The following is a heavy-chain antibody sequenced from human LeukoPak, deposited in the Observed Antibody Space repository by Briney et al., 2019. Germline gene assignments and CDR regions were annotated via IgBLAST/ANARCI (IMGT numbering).Heavy chain of an antibody. CDR2: IKQDGSEK. D-gene: IGHD6-13*01. Sequence: PGGSLRLSCAASGFTFSSYWMSWVRQAPGKGLEWVANIKQDGSEKYYVDSVKGRFTISRDNAKNSLYLQMNSLRAEDTAVYYCARCGPSCSWYRGDNWFDPWGQGTLVTVSS. J-gene: IGHJ5*02. CDR3: ARCGPSCSWYRGDNWFDP. V-gene: IGHV3-7*01. CDR1: GFTFSSYW.